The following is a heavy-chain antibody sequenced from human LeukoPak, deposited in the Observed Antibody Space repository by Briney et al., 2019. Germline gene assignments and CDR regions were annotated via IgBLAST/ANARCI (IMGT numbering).Heavy chain of an antibody. J-gene: IGHJ4*02. CDR2: IYSGGST. V-gene: IGHV3-66*01. CDR1: GFTVSSNY. Sequence: PGGSLRLSCAASGFTVSSNYMSWVRQAPGKGLEWVSVIYSGGSTYYADSVKGRFTISRDNSKNTLYLQMNSLRAEDTAVYYCARGGSGWSDYYYFDYWGQGTLVTVSS. D-gene: IGHD6-19*01. CDR3: ARGGSGWSDYYYFDY.